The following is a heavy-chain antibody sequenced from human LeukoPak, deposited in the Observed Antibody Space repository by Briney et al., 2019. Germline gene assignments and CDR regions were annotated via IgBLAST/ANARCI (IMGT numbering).Heavy chain of an antibody. CDR3: AQASIAATGIFDY. CDR2: ISGSGGST. J-gene: IGHJ4*02. Sequence: GGSLRPSCAASGFTFSTYSMNWVRQAPGKGLEWVSAISGSGGSTYYADSVKGRFTISRDNSKNTLYLQMNSLRAEDTAVYYCAQASIAATGIFDYWGQGTPVTVSS. CDR1: GFTFSTYS. D-gene: IGHD6-13*01. V-gene: IGHV3-23*01.